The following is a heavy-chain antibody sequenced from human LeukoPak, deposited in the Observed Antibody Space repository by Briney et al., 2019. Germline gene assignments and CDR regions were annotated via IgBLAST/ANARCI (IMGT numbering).Heavy chain of an antibody. J-gene: IGHJ3*02. Sequence: SQTLSLTYTVSGGSISSGGYYWSWIRQPPGKGLEWIGYIYHSGSTYYNPSLKSRVTISVDRSKNQFSLKLSSVTAADTAVYYCARDSSSWSDAFDIWGQGTMVTVSS. D-gene: IGHD6-13*01. CDR2: IYHSGST. V-gene: IGHV4-30-2*01. CDR1: GGSISSGGYY. CDR3: ARDSSSWSDAFDI.